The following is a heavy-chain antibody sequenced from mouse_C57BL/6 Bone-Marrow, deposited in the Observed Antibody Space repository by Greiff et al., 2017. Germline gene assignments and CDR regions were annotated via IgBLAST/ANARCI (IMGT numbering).Heavy chain of an antibody. CDR3: ARWGYYGSYWYFDV. Sequence: QVQLKESGAELARPGASVKMSCKASGYTFTSYTMHWVKQRPGQGLEWIGYINPSSGYTKYNQKFKDKATLPADKSSSTAYMQLCSLTSEDSAVYYCARWGYYGSYWYFDVWGTGTTVTVSS. V-gene: IGHV1-4*01. J-gene: IGHJ1*03. CDR2: INPSSGYT. CDR1: GYTFTSYT. D-gene: IGHD1-1*01.